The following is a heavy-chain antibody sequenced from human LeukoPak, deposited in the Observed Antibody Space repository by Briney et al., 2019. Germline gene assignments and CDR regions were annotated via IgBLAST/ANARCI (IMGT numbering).Heavy chain of an antibody. CDR2: IRYDGSNK. Sequence: QPGGSLRLSCAASGFTFSSYGMHWVRQAPGKGLEWVAFIRYDGSNKYYADSVKGRFTISRDNSKNTLYLQMNSLRAEDTAVYYCARESTRWSAFDYWGQGTLVTVSS. D-gene: IGHD2-15*01. CDR1: GFTFSSYG. J-gene: IGHJ4*02. CDR3: ARESTRWSAFDY. V-gene: IGHV3-30*02.